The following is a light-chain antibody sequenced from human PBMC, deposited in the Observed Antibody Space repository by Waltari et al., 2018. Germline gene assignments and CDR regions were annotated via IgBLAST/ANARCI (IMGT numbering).Light chain of an antibody. CDR1: QGISSW. V-gene: IGKV1-12*01. J-gene: IGKJ2*01. CDR2: AAS. CDR3: QQGHSSPYT. Sequence: DIQMTQSASSVTASGGDRGTITCRASQGISSWLGWYQQKPGKASKLLMSAASTLQSGVPSRFSGSQSGTNFTLTINSLQPEDFAIYFCQQGHSSPYTFGQGTKLEIK.